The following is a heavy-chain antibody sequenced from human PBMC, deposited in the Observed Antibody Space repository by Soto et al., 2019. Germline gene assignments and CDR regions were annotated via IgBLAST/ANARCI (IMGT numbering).Heavy chain of an antibody. CDR2: INAGNGNT. CDR3: ARDLEDGYCSSTSCYLSGKGFDP. Sequence: ASVKVSCKASGYTFTSYAMHWVRQAPGQRLEWMGWINAGNGNTKYSQKFQGRVTITRDTSASTAYMELSSLRSEDTAVYYCARDLEDGYCSSTSCYLSGKGFDPWGQGTLVTVSS. D-gene: IGHD2-2*03. CDR1: GYTFTSYA. V-gene: IGHV1-3*01. J-gene: IGHJ5*02.